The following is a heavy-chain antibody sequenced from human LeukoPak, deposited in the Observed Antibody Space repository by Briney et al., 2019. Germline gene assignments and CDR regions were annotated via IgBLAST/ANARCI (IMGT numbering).Heavy chain of an antibody. D-gene: IGHD3-16*01. V-gene: IGHV3-48*03. CDR3: ARDRDMGGGNYFRVFYFDS. Sequence: GGSLRLPCAASGFTFSSYEMNWVRQAPGKGLEWVSYISSSGSTIYYADSVKGRFTTSRDNAKNSLYLQMNSLRAEDTAVYYCARDRDMGGGNYFRVFYFDSWGQGTLVTVSS. CDR1: GFTFSSYE. J-gene: IGHJ4*02. CDR2: ISSSGSTI.